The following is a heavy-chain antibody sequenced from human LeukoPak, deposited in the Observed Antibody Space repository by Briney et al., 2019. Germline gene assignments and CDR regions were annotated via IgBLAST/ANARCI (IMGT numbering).Heavy chain of an antibody. CDR2: ISYDGSNK. CDR1: GFTFSNYA. CDR3: ARAHLAAALNYFDP. V-gene: IGHV3-30-3*01. J-gene: IGHJ5*02. Sequence: GGSLRLSCAASGFTFSNYAIHWVRQAPGKGLEWLALISYDGSNKYYADSVKGRFTISRDNSKNTLYLQINNLRAEDTALYYCARAHLAAALNYFDPWGQGTLVTVSS. D-gene: IGHD1-7*01.